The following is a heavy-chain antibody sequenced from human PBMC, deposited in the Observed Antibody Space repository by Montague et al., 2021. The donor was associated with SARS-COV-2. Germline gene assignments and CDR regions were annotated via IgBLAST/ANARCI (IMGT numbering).Heavy chain of an antibody. J-gene: IGHJ3*02. CDR3: AKASQVFWLGQFARDAFDI. CDR2: ISYEGSQK. D-gene: IGHD3-10*01. Sequence: SLRLSCAASGFTFNNYGIHWVRQAPGKGLEWVAVISYEGSQKFFTDSVKGRFVISRDSAQRTVHLQMNSLRVEDTAVYYCAKASQVFWLGQFARDAFDIWGQGTTVSVSS. CDR1: GFTFNNYG. V-gene: IGHV3-30*18.